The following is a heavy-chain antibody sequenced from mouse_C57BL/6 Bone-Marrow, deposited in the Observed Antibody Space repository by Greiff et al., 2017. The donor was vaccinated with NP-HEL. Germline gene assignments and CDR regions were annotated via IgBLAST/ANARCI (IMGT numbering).Heavy chain of an antibody. CDR3: ARHGQLRSGAMDY. CDR2: FYPGSGSI. D-gene: IGHD3-2*02. CDR1: GYTFTEYT. Sequence: VQLQQSGAELVKPGASVKLSCKASGYTFTEYTIHWVKQRSGQGLEWIGRFYPGSGSIKYNEKFKDKATLTADKSSSTVYMELSRLTSEDAAVYFCARHGQLRSGAMDYWGQGTSVTVSS. V-gene: IGHV1-62-2*01. J-gene: IGHJ4*01.